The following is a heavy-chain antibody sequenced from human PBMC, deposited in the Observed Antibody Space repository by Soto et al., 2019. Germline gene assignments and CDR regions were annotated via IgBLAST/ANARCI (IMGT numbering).Heavy chain of an antibody. D-gene: IGHD1-26*01. J-gene: IGHJ5*02. V-gene: IGHV4-30-4*01. Sequence: QVHLQESGPGLVKPSQTLSLTCTVSGDSISSGDYYWSWIRQPPGKGLEWIGYIYYSGSTYYHPSLKSRVTISADTSKNQFSLKLSSVTAADTAVYLCARGLVPASHHLDGFDPWGQGTLVTVSS. CDR2: IYYSGST. CDR3: ARGLVPASHHLDGFDP. CDR1: GDSISSGDYY.